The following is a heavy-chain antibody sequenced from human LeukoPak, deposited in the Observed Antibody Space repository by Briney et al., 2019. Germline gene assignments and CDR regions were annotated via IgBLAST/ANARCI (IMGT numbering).Heavy chain of an antibody. D-gene: IGHD3-10*01. Sequence: ASETLSLTCTVSGGSISSSSYYWGWIRQPPGKGLEWIGSIYYSGSTYYNPSLKSRVTISVDTSKNQFSLKLSSVTAADTAVYYCAIYYYGSGSYYKLDYWGQGTLVTVSS. CDR3: AIYYYGSGSYYKLDY. CDR1: GGSISSSSYY. J-gene: IGHJ4*02. CDR2: IYYSGST. V-gene: IGHV4-39*07.